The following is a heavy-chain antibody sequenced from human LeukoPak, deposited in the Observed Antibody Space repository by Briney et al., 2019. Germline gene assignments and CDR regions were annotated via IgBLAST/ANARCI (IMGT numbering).Heavy chain of an antibody. V-gene: IGHV4-61*02. CDR1: GGSISSGSYY. D-gene: IGHD6-19*01. CDR2: IYTSGST. J-gene: IGHJ6*03. CDR3: ARGLWGSSGLYYYYYYMDV. Sequence: SETLSLTCTVSGGSISSGSYYWSWIRQPAGKGLEWIGRIYTSGSTNYNPSLKSRVTISVDTSKNQFSLKLNSVTAADTAVYYSARGLWGSSGLYYYYYYMDVWGKGTTVTISS.